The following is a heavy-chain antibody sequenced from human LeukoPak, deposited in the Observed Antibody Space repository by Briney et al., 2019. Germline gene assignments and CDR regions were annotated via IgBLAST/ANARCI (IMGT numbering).Heavy chain of an antibody. V-gene: IGHV3-48*03. D-gene: IGHD4-17*01. CDR2: ISSSGSTI. J-gene: IGHJ6*02. CDR1: GFTFSSYE. Sequence: GGSLRLSCAASGFTFSSYEMNWVRQAPGKGLEWVSYISSSGSTIYYADSVKGRFTISRDNAKNSLYLQMNSLRAEDTAVYYCARDRGVSDYGDYIEDYYYGMTSGAKGPRSPSP. CDR3: ARDRGVSDYGDYIEDYYYGMTS.